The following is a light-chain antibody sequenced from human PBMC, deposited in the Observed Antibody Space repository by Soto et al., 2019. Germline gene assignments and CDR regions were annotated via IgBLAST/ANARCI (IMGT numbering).Light chain of an antibody. CDR1: QSISSW. V-gene: IGKV1-5*01. Sequence: DIQMTQSPSTLSASVGDRVTITCRASQSISSWLAWYQQKPGKAPKLLIYDASSLESGVPSRFSGSGSGTEFTLTISSLQPDDFATYYCQQSNSYWTFGQGTKLDIK. J-gene: IGKJ1*01. CDR3: QQSNSYWT. CDR2: DAS.